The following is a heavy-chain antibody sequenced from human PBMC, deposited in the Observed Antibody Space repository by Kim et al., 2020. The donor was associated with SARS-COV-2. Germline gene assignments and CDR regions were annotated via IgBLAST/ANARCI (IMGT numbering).Heavy chain of an antibody. CDR2: IYYSGST. V-gene: IGHV4-59*13. CDR3: ARLVPPYYYGSGSYVGRDYYYGMDV. J-gene: IGHJ6*02. CDR1: GGSISSYY. Sequence: SETLSLTCTVSGGSISSYYWSWIRQPPGKGLEWIGYIYYSGSTNYNPSLKSRVTISVDTSKNQFSLKLSSVTAADTAVYYCARLVPPYYYGSGSYVGRDYYYGMDVWGQGTTVTVSS. D-gene: IGHD3-10*01.